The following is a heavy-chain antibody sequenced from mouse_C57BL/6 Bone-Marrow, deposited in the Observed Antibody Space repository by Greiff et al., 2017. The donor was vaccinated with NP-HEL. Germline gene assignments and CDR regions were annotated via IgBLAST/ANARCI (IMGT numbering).Heavy chain of an antibody. CDR1: GFTFSSYA. CDR3: TRGGRGLYYCSSYEGFAY. V-gene: IGHV5-9-1*02. Sequence: DVMLVESGEGLVKPGGSLKLSCAASGFTFSSYAMSWVRQTPEKRLEWVAYISSGGDYIYYEETVKGRFTFSRDNARNTLYLQMSSLKSEDTAMYYCTRGGRGLYYCSSYEGFAYWGQGTLVTVSA. CDR2: ISSGGDYI. J-gene: IGHJ3*01. D-gene: IGHD1-1*01.